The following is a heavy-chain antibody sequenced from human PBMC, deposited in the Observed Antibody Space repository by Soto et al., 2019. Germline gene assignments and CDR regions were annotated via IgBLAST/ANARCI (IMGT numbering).Heavy chain of an antibody. Sequence: QVQLVESGGGVVQPGRSLRLSCAASGFTFSSYAMHWVRQAPGKGLEWVAVISYDGSNKYYADFVKGRFTISRDNSKHTLYLQMNSLRAEDTAVYYCARGAVAYSSGWYGHFDYWSQGTLVTVSS. CDR3: ARGAVAYSSGWYGHFDY. V-gene: IGHV3-30-3*01. J-gene: IGHJ4*02. D-gene: IGHD6-19*01. CDR2: ISYDGSNK. CDR1: GFTFSSYA.